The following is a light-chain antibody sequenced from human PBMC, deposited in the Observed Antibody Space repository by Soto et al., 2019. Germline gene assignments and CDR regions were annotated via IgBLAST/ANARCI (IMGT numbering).Light chain of an antibody. V-gene: IGKV1-5*01. CDR1: QTINNW. CDR2: GAS. J-gene: IGKJ1*01. CDR3: QQYNHYWT. Sequence: DIQMTQSPSTLSASVGDRVTITCRASQTINNWLAWYQQKPGKPPKLLISGASGLETGVPSRFSGSGSGTEFTLTISSLQPDDFATYFCQQYNHYWTFGQGTKVEIK.